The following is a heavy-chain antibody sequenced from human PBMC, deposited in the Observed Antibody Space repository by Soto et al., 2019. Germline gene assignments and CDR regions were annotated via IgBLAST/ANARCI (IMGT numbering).Heavy chain of an antibody. J-gene: IGHJ5*02. CDR3: ARGRGYDWGIAVAGRDNWFDP. Sequence: QVQLVQSGAEVKKPGASVKVSCKASGYTFTSYGISWVRQAPGQGLEGMGWISAYNGNTNYAQKLQGRATMTTDTSTSTAYMELRSLRSDDTAVYYCARGRGYDWGIAVAGRDNWFDPWGQGTLVTVSS. CDR2: ISAYNGNT. CDR1: GYTFTSYG. V-gene: IGHV1-18*01. D-gene: IGHD6-19*01.